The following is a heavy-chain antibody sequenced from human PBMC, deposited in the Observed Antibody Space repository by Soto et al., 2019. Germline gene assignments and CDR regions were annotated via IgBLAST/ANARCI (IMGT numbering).Heavy chain of an antibody. CDR1: GFTVSSNY. CDR3: ASTRRPAGDYPTYYYYMDV. V-gene: IGHV3-66*01. J-gene: IGHJ6*03. D-gene: IGHD4-17*01. Sequence: EVQLVESGGGLVQPGGSLRLSCAASGFTVSSNYMSWVRQAPGKGLEWVSVIYSGGSTYYADSVKGRFTISRDNSKNTLYLQMNSLRAEDTAVYYCASTRRPAGDYPTYYYYMDVWGKGTTVTVSS. CDR2: IYSGGST.